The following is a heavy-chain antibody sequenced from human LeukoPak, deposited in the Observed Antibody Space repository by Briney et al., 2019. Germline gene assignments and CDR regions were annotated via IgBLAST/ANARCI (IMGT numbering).Heavy chain of an antibody. CDR1: GYTFTSYG. CDR3: AIGEDFDS. D-gene: IGHD3-10*01. Sequence: GASVKVSCKASGYTFTSYGISWVRQAPGQGLEWMGWISAYNGNTNYAQKLQGRVTMTTDTSTGTTYMQLSSLRSEDTALYFCAIGEDFDSWGQGTLVTVSS. CDR2: ISAYNGNT. V-gene: IGHV1-18*01. J-gene: IGHJ4*02.